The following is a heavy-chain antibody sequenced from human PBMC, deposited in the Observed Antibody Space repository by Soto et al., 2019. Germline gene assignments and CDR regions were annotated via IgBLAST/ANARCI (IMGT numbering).Heavy chain of an antibody. CDR3: AKGRGGSGSLTPRVDF. CDR1: GFTFNNYA. CDR2: ISGGGDTT. J-gene: IGHJ4*02. D-gene: IGHD3-10*01. V-gene: IGHV3-23*01. Sequence: EVQLLESGGGLVQPGGSRRLSCAPSGFTFNNYAMTWVPQAPGKGLEWVPAISGGGDTTSYADSVKGRFTVSRDGSKNTLYLQMSSLRSEDTALYYCAKGRGGSGSLTPRVDFWGQGTLVTVSS.